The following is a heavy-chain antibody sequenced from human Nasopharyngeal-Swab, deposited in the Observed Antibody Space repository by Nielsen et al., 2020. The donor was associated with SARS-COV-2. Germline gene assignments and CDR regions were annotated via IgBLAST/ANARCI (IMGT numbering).Heavy chain of an antibody. D-gene: IGHD3-10*01. V-gene: IGHV3-53*01. CDR3: AREPSYYGSGSSPRGYYYYGMDV. CDR2: IYSGGST. J-gene: IGHJ6*02. Sequence: IRQPPGKGPQRASAIYSGGSTYYADPVKGRFTISRDNSKNTLYLQMNSLRAEDTAVYYCAREPSYYGSGSSPRGYYYYGMDVWGQGTTVTVSS.